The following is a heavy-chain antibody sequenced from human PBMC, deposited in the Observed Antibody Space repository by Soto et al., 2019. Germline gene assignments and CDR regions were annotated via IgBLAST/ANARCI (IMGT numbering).Heavy chain of an antibody. V-gene: IGHV1-58*01. CDR2: IVVGSGNT. CDR3: AAMATISSGAFDN. J-gene: IGHJ3*02. Sequence: SVKVSCKASGFTFTSSAVQWVRQARGQRLEWIGWIVVGSGNTNYAQKFQERVTITRDMSTSTAYMELSSLRSEDTAVYYCAAMATISSGAFDNCGQGPTVTV. CDR1: GFTFTSSA.